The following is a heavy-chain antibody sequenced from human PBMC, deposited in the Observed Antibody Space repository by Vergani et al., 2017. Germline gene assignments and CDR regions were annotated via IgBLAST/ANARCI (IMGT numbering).Heavy chain of an antibody. D-gene: IGHD4-11*01. CDR1: GFSFNTYG. Sequence: QVQLVETGGGVVQPGGSLRLYCATSGFSFNTYGAHWVRQAPGKGLEWVAFIGYDGRIKYNVDSVKGRFTISRDTSKKTLSLQMRSLRADDTAVYYCAKXGRENSYYGYFDYWGQGTLVTVSS. V-gene: IGHV3-30*02. J-gene: IGHJ4*02. CDR3: AKXGRENSYYGYFDY. CDR2: IGYDGRIK.